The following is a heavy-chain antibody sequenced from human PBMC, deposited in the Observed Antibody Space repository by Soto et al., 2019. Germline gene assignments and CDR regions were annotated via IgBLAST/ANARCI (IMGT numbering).Heavy chain of an antibody. D-gene: IGHD1-1*01. CDR3: ARRWYNGDTIGAVYYFDY. J-gene: IGHJ4*02. CDR1: GGSISSYY. CDR2: IYYSGST. V-gene: IGHV4-59*08. Sequence: QVQLQESGPGLVKPSETLSLTCTVSGGSISSYYWSWIRQPPGKGLEWIGYIYYSGSTNYNPSLKSRVTISVDTSKNQFALKLSSVTAADTAVYYCARRWYNGDTIGAVYYFDYWGQGTLVTVSS.